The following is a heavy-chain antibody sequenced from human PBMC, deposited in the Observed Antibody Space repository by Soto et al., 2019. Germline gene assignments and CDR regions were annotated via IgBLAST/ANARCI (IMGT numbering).Heavy chain of an antibody. CDR2: ISGSGGST. CDR3: AKGAGRYSYGYPNWFDP. CDR1: GFTFSSYA. Sequence: EVQLLESGGGLVQPGGSLRLSCAASGFTFSSYAMSWVRQAPGKGLEWVSAISGSGGSTYYADSVKGRFTISRDNSKNTLYLQMNSLRAEDTAVYYCAKGAGRYSYGYPNWFDPWGQGTLVTVSS. D-gene: IGHD5-18*01. V-gene: IGHV3-23*01. J-gene: IGHJ5*02.